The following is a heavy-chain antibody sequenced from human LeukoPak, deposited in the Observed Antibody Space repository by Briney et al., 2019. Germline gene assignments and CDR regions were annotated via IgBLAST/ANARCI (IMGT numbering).Heavy chain of an antibody. CDR2: MNPNSGNT. CDR3: ARSVVGYMDV. D-gene: IGHD1-26*01. V-gene: IGHV1-8*01. J-gene: IGHJ6*03. CDR1: GYTFTSYD. Sequence: ASVKVSCKASGYTFTSYDINWVRQATGQGLEWMGWMNPNSGNTGYAQKFQGRVTMTRDTSISTAYMELSRLRSDDTAVYYCARSVVGYMDVWGKGTTVTVSS.